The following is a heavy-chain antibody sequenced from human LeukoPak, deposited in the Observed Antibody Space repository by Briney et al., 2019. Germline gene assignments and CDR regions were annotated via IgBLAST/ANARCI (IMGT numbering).Heavy chain of an antibody. Sequence: GGSLRLSCAASGFTFSSYWMSWVRQAPGKGLEWVANIKQDGSEKYYVDSVKGRFTISRDNAKNSLYLQMNSLRAEDTAVYYCARRSAYFDWLLDDYWGQGTLVTVSS. CDR1: GFTFSSYW. D-gene: IGHD3-9*01. J-gene: IGHJ4*02. CDR3: ARRSAYFDWLLDDY. CDR2: IKQDGSEK. V-gene: IGHV3-7*01.